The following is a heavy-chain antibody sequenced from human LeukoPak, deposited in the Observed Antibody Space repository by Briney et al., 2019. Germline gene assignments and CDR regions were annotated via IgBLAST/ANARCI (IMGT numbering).Heavy chain of an antibody. D-gene: IGHD2-15*01. CDR2: ISYDGSNK. CDR1: GFTFSSYG. Sequence: GRSQRLSCAASGFTFSSYGMHWVRQAPGKGLEWVAVISYDGSNKYYADSVKGRFTISRDNAKNSLYLQMNSLRAEDTAVYYCARLFCSGGTCSKWFDPWGQGTLVTVSS. CDR3: ARLFCSGGTCSKWFDP. V-gene: IGHV3-30*03. J-gene: IGHJ5*02.